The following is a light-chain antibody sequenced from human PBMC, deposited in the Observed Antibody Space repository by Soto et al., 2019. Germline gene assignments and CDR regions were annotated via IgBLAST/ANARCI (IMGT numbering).Light chain of an antibody. V-gene: IGKV1-5*03. CDR3: QHYNSYSEA. CDR2: KAS. J-gene: IGKJ1*01. CDR1: QGIGRF. Sequence: DIQLTQSPSFLSASVGDRVTIACRASQGIGRFLVWYQQKPGKAPKLLIYKASTLKSGVPSRFSGSGSGTEFTLTISSLQPDDFATYYCQHYNSYSEAFGQGTKVELK.